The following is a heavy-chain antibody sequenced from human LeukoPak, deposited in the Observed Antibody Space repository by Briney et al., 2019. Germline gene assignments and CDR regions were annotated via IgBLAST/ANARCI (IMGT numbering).Heavy chain of an antibody. J-gene: IGHJ2*01. V-gene: IGHV1-8*01. CDR3: ARVGTTGTTQPTVNWYFDL. Sequence: ASVKVSCKASGYTFTSYDINWVRQATGQGLEWMGWMNPDSGNTGYAQKFQGRVTMTRNTSISTAYMELSSLRSEDTAVYYCARVGTTGTTQPTVNWYFDLWGRGTLVTVSS. CDR1: GYTFTSYD. D-gene: IGHD1-1*01. CDR2: MNPDSGNT.